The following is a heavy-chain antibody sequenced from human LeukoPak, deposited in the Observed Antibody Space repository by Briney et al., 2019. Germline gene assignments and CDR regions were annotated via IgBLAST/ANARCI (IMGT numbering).Heavy chain of an antibody. V-gene: IGHV3-30*14. J-gene: IGHJ4*02. CDR1: GFTFSSYG. CDR2: ISYDGSKK. D-gene: IGHD4/OR15-4a*01. Sequence: PGGSLRLSCAASGFTFSSYGMHWVRQAPGKGLEWVAVISYDGSKKYYADSVKGRFTISRDNSKNTLYLQMNSLRAEDTAVYYCARGLNWDYFGPLDYWGQGTLVTVSS. CDR3: ARGLNWDYFGPLDY.